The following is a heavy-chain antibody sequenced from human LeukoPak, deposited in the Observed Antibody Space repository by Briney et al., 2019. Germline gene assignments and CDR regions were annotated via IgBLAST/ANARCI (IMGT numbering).Heavy chain of an antibody. CDR3: GRNAVFCSGCSCHLPYFDH. CDR1: GGSISSYY. J-gene: IGHJ4*02. Sequence: SSETLSLTCTVSGGSISSYYWSWIRQPAGKRLEWIGRFYTSGTTNYNPSLKSRVTMSVDASKNQFSLKLSSVTAADTAAYYCGRNAVFCSGCSCHLPYFDHWGQGSRVSVFS. V-gene: IGHV4-4*07. CDR2: FYTSGTT. D-gene: IGHD2-15*01.